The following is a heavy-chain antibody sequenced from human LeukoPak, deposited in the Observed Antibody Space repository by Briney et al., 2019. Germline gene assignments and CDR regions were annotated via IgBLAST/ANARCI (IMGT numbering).Heavy chain of an antibody. J-gene: IGHJ4*02. V-gene: IGHV3-30*04. D-gene: IGHD2/OR15-2a*01. Sequence: PGGSLRLSCAASGFAFSPFAMHWVRQAPGKGPEWVAAVSDDGRDPNYADSVKGRFIISRDNSKKALYLQMSSLRPEDTAVYYCVRSYGHRPAYTTYYPDQFFDSWGQGTLVTVSS. CDR2: VSDDGRDP. CDR3: VRSYGHRPAYTTYYPDQFFDS. CDR1: GFAFSPFA.